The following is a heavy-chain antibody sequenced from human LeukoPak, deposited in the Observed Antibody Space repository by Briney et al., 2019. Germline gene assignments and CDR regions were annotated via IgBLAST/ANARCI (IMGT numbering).Heavy chain of an antibody. Sequence: GGSLKLSCAAYGFTFSGSAMHWVRQASGKGLGWVGRIRSKANSYATAYAASVKGRFTISRDDSKNTAYLQMNSLSTEDTAVYYCTRDCGGDCYDNYWGQGTLVTVSS. V-gene: IGHV3-73*01. CDR2: IRSKANSYAT. J-gene: IGHJ4*02. CDR3: TRDCGGDCYDNY. CDR1: GFTFSGSA. D-gene: IGHD2-21*02.